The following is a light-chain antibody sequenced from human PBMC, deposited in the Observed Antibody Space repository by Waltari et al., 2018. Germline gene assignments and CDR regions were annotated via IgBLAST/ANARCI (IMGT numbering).Light chain of an antibody. CDR3: CSYTGSSTSYG. V-gene: IGLV2-23*01. CDR1: STDLASYNL. Sequence: QSALSQPASVSGSPGQSLTITCTGASTDLASYNLVAWYQHHPNRAPKPIIYEATKRPSGVSHRVSGAKSGATAALRISGLQADDEADYYCCSYTGSSTSYGCGGGTKVTVL. J-gene: IGLJ1*01. CDR2: EAT.